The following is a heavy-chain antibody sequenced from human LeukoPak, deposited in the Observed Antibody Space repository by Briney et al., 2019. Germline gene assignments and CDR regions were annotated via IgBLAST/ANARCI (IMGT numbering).Heavy chain of an antibody. V-gene: IGHV3-48*02. J-gene: IGHJ4*02. D-gene: IGHD1-26*01. Sequence: GGSLRLSCAASGFTFSNYVMGWVRQAPGRGLEWVSHITASGTAMFYADSVKGRFTISRDNAKNSLYLQMNSLRDEDTAVYYCASSGSYRFDYWGQGTLVTVSS. CDR3: ASSGSYRFDY. CDR2: ITASGTAM. CDR1: GFTFSNYV.